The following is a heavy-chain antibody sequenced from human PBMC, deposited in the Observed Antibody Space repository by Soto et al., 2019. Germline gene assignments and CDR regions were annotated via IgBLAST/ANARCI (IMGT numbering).Heavy chain of an antibody. J-gene: IGHJ4*02. CDR1: GGSISSGVYY. D-gene: IGHD2-15*01. CDR3: TRARRSNVDCRGGSSHRTNYFDN. CDR2: IYDSGYT. V-gene: IGHV4-31*03. Sequence: SETLSLTCTVSGGSISSGVYYWSWIRQHPGKGLEWIGYIYDSGYTYYNPSLESRLIISVYTSKKQFSLLLRSVTASDTAVYYWTRARRSNVDCRGGSSHRTNYFDNRGQGTLV.